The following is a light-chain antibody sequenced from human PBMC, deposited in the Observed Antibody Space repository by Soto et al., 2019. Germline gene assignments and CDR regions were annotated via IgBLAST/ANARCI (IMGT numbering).Light chain of an antibody. V-gene: IGKV3-11*01. Sequence: EIVLTQSPATLSLSPGERATLSCRASQSVSKYLAWYQQIPGQAPRLLIYDASNRATGIPARFSGSGSGTDFTLTISRLEPEDFAVYYWQQRSNCPVTFGPGTKVHF. J-gene: IGKJ3*01. CDR2: DAS. CDR3: QQRSNCPVT. CDR1: QSVSKY.